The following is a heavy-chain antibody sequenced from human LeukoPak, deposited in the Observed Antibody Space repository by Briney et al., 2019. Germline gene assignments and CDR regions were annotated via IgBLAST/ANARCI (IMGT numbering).Heavy chain of an antibody. V-gene: IGHV3-23*01. CDR3: ARDTSSYPQFDD. Sequence: HPGGSLRLSCAASGFTFSSSAMSWVRQVPGKGLEWVSGISASGGSTSYADSVRGRFTISRDNSKNTLYLQMNSLRVDDTARYYCARDTSSYPQFDDWGQGTLVTVSS. J-gene: IGHJ4*02. D-gene: IGHD3-16*02. CDR2: ISASGGST. CDR1: GFTFSSSA.